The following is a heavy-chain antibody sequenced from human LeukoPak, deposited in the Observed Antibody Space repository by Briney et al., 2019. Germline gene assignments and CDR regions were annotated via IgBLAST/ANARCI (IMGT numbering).Heavy chain of an antibody. CDR1: GFTFSSYW. D-gene: IGHD5-18*01. J-gene: IGHJ4*02. Sequence: GGSLRLSCAASGFTFSSYWMHWVRQAPGKGLVWVSRINSDGSSTSYADSVKGRFTISRDNAKKTLYLQMNSLRAEDTAVYYCARDDPDTAMVDWGQGTLVTVSS. CDR3: ARDDPDTAMVD. V-gene: IGHV3-74*01. CDR2: INSDGSST.